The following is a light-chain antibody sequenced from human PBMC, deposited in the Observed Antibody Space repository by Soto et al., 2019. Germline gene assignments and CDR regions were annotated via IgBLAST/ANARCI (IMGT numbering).Light chain of an antibody. J-gene: IGKJ1*01. CDR2: DAS. CDR1: QTISQW. CDR3: QEYDSFST. Sequence: DIQMTQSPSTLSASVGDRVAITCRASQTISQWLAWYQQKPGKAPKLLIYDASTLESGVPSRFSGSGSGTEFTLTIDNLQPDDFANYYCQEYDSFSTFGQGTKVEI. V-gene: IGKV1-5*01.